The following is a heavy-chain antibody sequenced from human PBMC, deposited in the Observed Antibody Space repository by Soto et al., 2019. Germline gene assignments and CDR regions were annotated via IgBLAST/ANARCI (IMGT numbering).Heavy chain of an antibody. CDR1: GFTFSIYD. D-gene: IGHD6-25*01. CDR3: AKAQRMVSIPSNIDY. J-gene: IGHJ4*02. V-gene: IGHV3-23*01. Sequence: EVQLLESGGGLVQPGGSLRLSCAASGFTFSIYDMSWVRQATGKGLEWASAITYTGGSTYYADSVKGRFTISRDNSKNTLYLQIDSLRAEDTAVYYCAKAQRMVSIPSNIDYWGQGALVTVSS. CDR2: ITYTGGST.